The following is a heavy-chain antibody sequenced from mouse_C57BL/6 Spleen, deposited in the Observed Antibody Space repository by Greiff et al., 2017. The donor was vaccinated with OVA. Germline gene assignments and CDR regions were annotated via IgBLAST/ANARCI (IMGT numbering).Heavy chain of an antibody. V-gene: IGHV5-16*01. CDR2: INYDGSST. CDR1: GFTFSDYY. Sequence: EVQLVESEGGLVQPGSSMKLSCTASGFTFSDYYMAWVRQVPEKGLEWVANINYDGSSTYYLDSLKSRFIISRDNAKNILYLQMSSLKSEDTATYYCARAGRSFDYWGQGTTLTVSS. CDR3: ARAGRSFDY. D-gene: IGHD3-3*01. J-gene: IGHJ2*01.